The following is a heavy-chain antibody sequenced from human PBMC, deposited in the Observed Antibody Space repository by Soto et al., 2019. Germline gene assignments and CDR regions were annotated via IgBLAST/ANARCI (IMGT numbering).Heavy chain of an antibody. CDR3: ARDPTPYSSAYNHFDS. CDR2: INGDGSST. V-gene: IGHV3-74*01. CDR1: GFTFSLYW. D-gene: IGHD3-22*01. Sequence: PGGSLRLSCEASGFTFSLYWMHWVRQAPGKGPVWVSRINGDGSSTSYADSVKGRFTISRDNAKDTVFLHMNSLRAEDTAVYYCARDPTPYSSAYNHFDSWGQGTLVTVSS. J-gene: IGHJ4*02.